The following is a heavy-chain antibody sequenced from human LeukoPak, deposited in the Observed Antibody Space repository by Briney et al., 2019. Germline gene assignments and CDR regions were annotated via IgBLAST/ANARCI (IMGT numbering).Heavy chain of an antibody. Sequence: PGGSLRLSCAASGFTFSDYYMSWIRQAPGKGLEWVSAISGSGGSTYYADSVKGRFTISRDNSKNTVYLQMNSLRADDTAVYYCAKGLRGVVINFDYRGQGTLVTVSS. J-gene: IGHJ4*02. CDR1: GFTFSDYY. V-gene: IGHV3-23*01. D-gene: IGHD3-22*01. CDR3: AKGLRGVVINFDY. CDR2: ISGSGGST.